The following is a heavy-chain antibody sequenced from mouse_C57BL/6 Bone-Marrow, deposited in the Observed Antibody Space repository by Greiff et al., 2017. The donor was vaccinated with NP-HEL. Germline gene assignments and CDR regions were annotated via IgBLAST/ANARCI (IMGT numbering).Heavy chain of an antibody. V-gene: IGHV8-12*01. CDR3: SRVITTVVATDYFDY. CDR2: IYWDDDK. J-gene: IGHJ2*01. CDR1: GFSLSTSGMG. D-gene: IGHD1-1*01. Sequence: QVTLKESGPGILQSSQTLSLTCSFSGFSLSTSGMGVSWIRQPSGLGLEWLAHIYWDDDKRYNPSLKRRRTISKDTSRNQVFLKITSVDTADTATYYCSRVITTVVATDYFDYWGQGTTRTVSS.